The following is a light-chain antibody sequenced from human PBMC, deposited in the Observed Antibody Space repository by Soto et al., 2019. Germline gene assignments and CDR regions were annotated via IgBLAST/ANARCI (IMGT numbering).Light chain of an antibody. V-gene: IGKV4-1*01. J-gene: IGKJ3*01. Sequence: DIVMTQSPHSLAVSLGERATINCKSSQSLLSSSDNKNYLAWFQQKPGQAPKLLIFSASTRYSGVPDRFSGSGYGTDLHLTVSSLQAEDVAVYFCQQYYGSPITFGPGTKLEIK. CDR3: QQYYGSPIT. CDR1: QSLLSSSDNKNY. CDR2: SAS.